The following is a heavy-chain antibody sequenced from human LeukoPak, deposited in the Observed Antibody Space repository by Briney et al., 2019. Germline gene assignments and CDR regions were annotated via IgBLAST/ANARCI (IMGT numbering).Heavy chain of an antibody. J-gene: IGHJ4*02. V-gene: IGHV1-8*01. D-gene: IGHD6-13*01. CDR2: MNPNSGNT. CDR3: ARGRYSRKPRGTISYYFDY. CDR1: GGTFSSYT. Sequence: ASVKVSCKASGGTFSSYTINWVRQATGQGLEWMGWMNPNSGNTGYAQKFQGRVTMTRNTSISTAYMELSSLRSEDTAVYYCARGRYSRKPRGTISYYFDYWGQGTLVTVSS.